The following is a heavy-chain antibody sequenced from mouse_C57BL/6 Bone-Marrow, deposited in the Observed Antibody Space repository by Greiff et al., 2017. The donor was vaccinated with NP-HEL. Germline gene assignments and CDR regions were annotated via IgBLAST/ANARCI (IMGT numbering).Heavy chain of an antibody. CDR3: ARSIYYDYADDPFYAMDY. Sequence: EVRLVESGGGLVQPGGSLSLSCAASGFTFTDYYMSWVRQPPGKALEWLGFIRHKANGYTLEYSSSVKGRLTISRAYYQSILYRQRNALRAEDSATYYCARSIYYDYADDPFYAMDYWGQGTSVTVSS. J-gene: IGHJ4*01. V-gene: IGHV7-3*01. CDR1: GFTFTDYY. CDR2: IRHKANGYTL. D-gene: IGHD2-4*01.